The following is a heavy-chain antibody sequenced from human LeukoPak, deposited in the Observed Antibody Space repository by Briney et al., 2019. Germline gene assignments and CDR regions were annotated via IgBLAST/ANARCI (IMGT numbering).Heavy chain of an antibody. D-gene: IGHD1-26*01. CDR3: ARGVGVNCRPDY. CDR1: GYTFASYG. V-gene: IGHV1-18*01. J-gene: IGHJ4*02. Sequence: ASVKVSCKASGYTFASYGISWVRQAPGQGLEWMGWISATNGNTNYAQKLQGRVTMTTDTSTTTAYMELRSLRSDDTAVYYCARGVGVNCRPDYWGQGTLVTVSS. CDR2: ISATNGNT.